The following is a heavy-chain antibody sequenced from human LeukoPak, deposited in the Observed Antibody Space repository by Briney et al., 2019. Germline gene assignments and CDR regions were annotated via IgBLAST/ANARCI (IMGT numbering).Heavy chain of an antibody. CDR2: INPSGGST. J-gene: IGHJ6*03. CDR3: ARTTEGGYTYDYFYYYYMDV. CDR1: GYTFTSYD. Sequence: ASVKVSCKASGYTFTSYDINWVRQAPGQGLEWMGIINPSGGSTSYAQKFQGRVTLTRDMSTSTVYMELSSLRSEDTAVYYCARTTEGGYTYDYFYYYYMDVWGKGTTVTISS. D-gene: IGHD5-18*01. V-gene: IGHV1-46*01.